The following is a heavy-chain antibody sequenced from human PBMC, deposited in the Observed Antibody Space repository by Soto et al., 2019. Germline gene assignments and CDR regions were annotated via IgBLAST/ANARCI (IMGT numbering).Heavy chain of an antibody. V-gene: IGHV4-61*01. CDR2: IYYSGST. D-gene: IGHD5-18*01. Sequence: PSETLSLTCTVSGGSVISGSYYWIWIRQPPGKGLEWIGYIYYSGSTNYNPSLKSRVTISVDTSKNQFSLKLSSVTAADTAVYYCARSWIQLPFDPWGQGTLVTVSS. CDR3: ARSWIQLPFDP. CDR1: GGSVISGSYY. J-gene: IGHJ5*02.